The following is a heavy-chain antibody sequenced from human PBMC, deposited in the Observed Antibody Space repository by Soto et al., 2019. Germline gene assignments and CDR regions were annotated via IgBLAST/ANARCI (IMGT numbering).Heavy chain of an antibody. Sequence: QLHLVESGGGVVQPGRSLRLSCAAPGFTFSSYGMHWVRQAPGKGLEWVALIWSDGNNKYYADSVKGRFTVSRDNSKNTLYLQMNSLRAEDTAVYYCARAQNSSGSYYPFDYWGQGTLVTVSS. D-gene: IGHD1-26*01. CDR3: ARAQNSSGSYYPFDY. J-gene: IGHJ4*02. V-gene: IGHV3-33*01. CDR2: IWSDGNNK. CDR1: GFTFSSYG.